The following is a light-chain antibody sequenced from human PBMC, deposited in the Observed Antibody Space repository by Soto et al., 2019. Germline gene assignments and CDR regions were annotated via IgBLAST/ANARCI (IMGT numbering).Light chain of an antibody. CDR3: KQYGSSPYT. Sequence: EIVLTQSPATLSLSPGERATLSCGASHSVSSSYLAWYQQKPGLAPRLLIYDASSRATGIPDRFSGSGSGTDFTLTISRLETEDFAVYYCKQYGSSPYTFGQGTKLEIK. V-gene: IGKV3D-20*01. CDR1: HSVSSSY. CDR2: DAS. J-gene: IGKJ2*01.